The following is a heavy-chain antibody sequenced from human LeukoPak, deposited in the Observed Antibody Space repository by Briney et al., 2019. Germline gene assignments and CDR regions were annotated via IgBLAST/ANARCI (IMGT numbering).Heavy chain of an antibody. D-gene: IGHD4-17*01. Sequence: GGSLRLCCAASGFTFSSYAMSWVRQAPGKGLEWVSAISGSGGSAYYSDSVKGRFTISRDNTKNTLYLQMNSLRAEDTAVSYCAPLGVTTWLDYWGQGTLVTVSS. CDR3: APLGVTTWLDY. J-gene: IGHJ4*02. CDR1: GFTFSSYA. V-gene: IGHV3-23*01. CDR2: ISGSGGSA.